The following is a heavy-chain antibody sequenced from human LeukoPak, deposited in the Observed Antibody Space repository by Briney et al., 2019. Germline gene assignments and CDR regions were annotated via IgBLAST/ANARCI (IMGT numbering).Heavy chain of an antibody. Sequence: GGSLRLSCAASGFTFSSYGMHWVRQAPGKGLEWVAVISYDGSNKYYADSVKGRFTIYRDNSKNTLYLQMNSLRAEDTAVYYCAKEGGAVAGTLDYWGQGTLVTVSS. CDR3: AKEGGAVAGTLDY. CDR2: ISYDGSNK. J-gene: IGHJ4*02. V-gene: IGHV3-30*18. D-gene: IGHD6-19*01. CDR1: GFTFSSYG.